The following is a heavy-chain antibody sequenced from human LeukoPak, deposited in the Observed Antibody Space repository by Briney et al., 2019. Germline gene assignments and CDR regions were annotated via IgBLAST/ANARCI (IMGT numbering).Heavy chain of an antibody. CDR3: ARGHKLPPSSGYYLEVDY. Sequence: ASVKVSCKASGYTFTGYYMHWVRQAPGQGLEWMGWINPNSGGTNYAQKLQGRVTMTTDTSTSTAYMELRSLRSDDTAVYYCARGHKLPPSSGYYLEVDYWGQGTLVTVSS. CDR1: GYTFTGYY. CDR2: INPNSGGT. V-gene: IGHV1-2*02. J-gene: IGHJ4*02. D-gene: IGHD3-22*01.